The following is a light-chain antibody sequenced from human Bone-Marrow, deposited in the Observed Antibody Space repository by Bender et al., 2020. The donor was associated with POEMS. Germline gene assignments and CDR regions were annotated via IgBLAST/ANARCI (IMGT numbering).Light chain of an antibody. V-gene: IGLV2-23*01. CDR2: EGN. CDR1: SSDVGSYNL. Sequence: QSALTQPASVSGSPGQSITISCTGTSSDVGSYNLVSWYQQHLGKAPKLMIYEGNKRPSAVSNRFSGSKSGNTASLTISGLQAEDEADYYCCSYAATWVFGGGTKLTVL. J-gene: IGLJ3*02. CDR3: CSYAATWV.